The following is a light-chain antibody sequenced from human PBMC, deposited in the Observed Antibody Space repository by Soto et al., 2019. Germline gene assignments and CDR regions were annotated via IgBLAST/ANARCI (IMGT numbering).Light chain of an antibody. CDR1: QSISSY. CDR2: AAS. V-gene: IGKV1-39*01. CDR3: QQSYSTPWT. Sequence: DIQMTQSPSSLSASVGDRVTITCRASQSISSYLNWYQQKPGKAPKLLFYAASSLQSGVPSRFSGSGSGTDFTLTISSLQPEDFATYYCQQSYSTPWTSGQGTKVEI. J-gene: IGKJ1*01.